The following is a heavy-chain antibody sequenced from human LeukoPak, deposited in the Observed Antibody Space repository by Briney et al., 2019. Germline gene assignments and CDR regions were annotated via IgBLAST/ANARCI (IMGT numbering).Heavy chain of an antibody. V-gene: IGHV3-21*01. CDR3: ARVAYCSSTSCYKMYSDY. CDR1: GFTFSSYS. D-gene: IGHD2-2*01. Sequence: SGGSLRLSCAASGFTFSSYSMNWVRQAPGKGLEWVSSISSSSSYIYYADSVKGRFTISRDNAKNSLYLQMNSLRAEDTAVYYCARVAYCSSTSCYKMYSDYWGQGTLATVSS. CDR2: ISSSSSYI. J-gene: IGHJ4*02.